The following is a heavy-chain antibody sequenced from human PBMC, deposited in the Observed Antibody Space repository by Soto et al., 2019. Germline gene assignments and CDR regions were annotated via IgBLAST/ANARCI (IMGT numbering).Heavy chain of an antibody. Sequence: EVQLLESGGDLVQPGGPLRLSCAASGFAFSNCAMSWVRQAPGKGLEWVSTIKTSGDTTFYADPVKGRFTTSRDDSKNTLYLQMNSLRAEDTATYYCTKDVTGDIGADFWGQGTPVTVSS. CDR2: IKTSGDTT. CDR1: GFAFSNCA. CDR3: TKDVTGDIGADF. D-gene: IGHD2-21*02. J-gene: IGHJ4*02. V-gene: IGHV3-23*05.